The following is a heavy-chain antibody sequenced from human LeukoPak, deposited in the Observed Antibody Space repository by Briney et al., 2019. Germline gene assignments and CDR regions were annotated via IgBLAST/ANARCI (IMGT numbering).Heavy chain of an antibody. J-gene: IGHJ4*02. Sequence: ASVKVSCKASGYTFTSYGISWVRQAPGQGLEWMGWISAYNGNTNYAQKLQGRVTMTTDTSTSTAYMELRSLRSDDTAVYYCVRDLLWDFWSGYYTAPFDYWGQGTLVTVSS. CDR1: GYTFTSYG. V-gene: IGHV1-18*01. CDR2: ISAYNGNT. CDR3: VRDLLWDFWSGYYTAPFDY. D-gene: IGHD3-3*01.